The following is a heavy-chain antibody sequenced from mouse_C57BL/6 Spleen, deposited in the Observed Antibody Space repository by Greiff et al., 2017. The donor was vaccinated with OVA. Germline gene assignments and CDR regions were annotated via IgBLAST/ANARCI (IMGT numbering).Heavy chain of an antibody. CDR3: ERSRDGNGIGY. V-gene: IGHV1-54*01. CDR1: GYAFTNYL. J-gene: IGHJ2*01. CDR2: INPGSGGT. Sequence: VQLQQSGAELVRPGTSVKVSCKASGYAFTNYLIEWVKQRPGQGLEWIGVINPGSGGTNYNEKFKGKATLTADKSSSTAYMQLSSLTSEDSAVSVGERSRDGNGIGYWGQGTTLTVSS. D-gene: IGHD2-1*01.